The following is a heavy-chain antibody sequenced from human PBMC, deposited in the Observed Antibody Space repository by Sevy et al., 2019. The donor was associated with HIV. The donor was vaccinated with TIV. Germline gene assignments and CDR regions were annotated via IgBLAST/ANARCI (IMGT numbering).Heavy chain of an antibody. Sequence: GGSLRLSCAASGFTFSSYAMSWVRQAPGKGLEWVSAISGSGGSTYYADSGKGRFTISRDNSKNEVYLQMDSLGAEDTAVHYCAKFVVVVAATRNYYYGMDVWGQGTTVTVSS. CDR3: AKFVVVVAATRNYYYGMDV. CDR1: GFTFSSYA. CDR2: ISGSGGST. D-gene: IGHD2-15*01. V-gene: IGHV3-23*01. J-gene: IGHJ6*02.